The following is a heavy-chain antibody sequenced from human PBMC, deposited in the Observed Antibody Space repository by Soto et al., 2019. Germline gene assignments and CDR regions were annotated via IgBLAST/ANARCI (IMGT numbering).Heavy chain of an antibody. V-gene: IGHV3-21*01. Sequence: KSGGSLRLSCAASGFTFSSYSMNWVRQAPGKGLEWVSSISSSSSYIYYADSVKGRFTISRDNAKNSLYLQMNSLRAEDTAVYYCARVVEPGSYAFDYWGPGTLVTVCS. J-gene: IGHJ4*02. D-gene: IGHD1-26*01. CDR3: ARVVEPGSYAFDY. CDR2: ISSSSSYI. CDR1: GFTFSSYS.